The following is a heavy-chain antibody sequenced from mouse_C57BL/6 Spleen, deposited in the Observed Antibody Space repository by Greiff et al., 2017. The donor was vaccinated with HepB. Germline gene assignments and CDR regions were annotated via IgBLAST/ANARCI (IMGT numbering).Heavy chain of an antibody. V-gene: IGHV3-6*01. J-gene: IGHJ4*01. Sequence: EVKLMESGPGLVKPSQSLSLTCSVTGYSITSGYYWNWIRQFPGNKLEWMGYISYDGSNNYNPSLKNRISITRDTSKNQFFLKLNSVTTEDTATYYCAREVYYSNYGAMDYWGQGTSVTVSS. D-gene: IGHD2-5*01. CDR3: AREVYYSNYGAMDY. CDR2: ISYDGSN. CDR1: GYSITSGYY.